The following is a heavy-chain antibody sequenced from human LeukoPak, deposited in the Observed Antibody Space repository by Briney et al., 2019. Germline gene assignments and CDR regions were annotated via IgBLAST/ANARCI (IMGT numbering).Heavy chain of an antibody. CDR2: INPNNGGT. CDR1: GYTFTGYY. J-gene: IGHJ3*02. Sequence: GASVKVSCKTSGYTFTGYYMNLVRQAPGQGLEWMGRINPNNGGTNYAQKFQGRVTMTRDTSISTAYMELSRLRSDDTAVYYCARVGDGLNDAFDIWGQGTMVTVSS. D-gene: IGHD5-24*01. CDR3: ARVGDGLNDAFDI. V-gene: IGHV1-2*06.